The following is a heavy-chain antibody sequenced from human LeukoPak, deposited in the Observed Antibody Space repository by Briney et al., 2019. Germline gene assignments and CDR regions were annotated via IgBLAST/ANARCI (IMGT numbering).Heavy chain of an antibody. CDR3: ARHGSSWYEKDYFDY. Sequence: SETLSLTCTVSGGSISSGGYYWSWIRQHPGKGLEWIGYIYYSGSTYYNPSLKSRVTMSVDTSKNQFSLKLSSVTAADTAVYYCARHGSSWYEKDYFDYWGQGTLVTVSS. J-gene: IGHJ4*02. V-gene: IGHV4-31*03. D-gene: IGHD6-13*01. CDR2: IYYSGST. CDR1: GGSISSGGYY.